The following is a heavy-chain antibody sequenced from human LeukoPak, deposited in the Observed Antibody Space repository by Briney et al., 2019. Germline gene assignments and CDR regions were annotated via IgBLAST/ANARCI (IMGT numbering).Heavy chain of an antibody. CDR3: AGVSGYRIIFDY. J-gene: IGHJ4*02. CDR2: IIPIFGTA. D-gene: IGHD3-22*01. CDR1: GGTFSSYA. V-gene: IGHV1-69*13. Sequence: ASVKVSCKASGGTFSSYAISWVRQAPGEGLEWMGGIIPIFGTANYAQKFQGRVTITADESTSTAYMELSSLRSEDTAVYYCAGVSGYRIIFDYWGRGTLVTVSS.